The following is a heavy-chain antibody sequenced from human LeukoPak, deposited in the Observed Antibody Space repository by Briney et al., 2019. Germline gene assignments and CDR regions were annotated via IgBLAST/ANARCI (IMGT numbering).Heavy chain of an antibody. CDR2: IDYSGST. D-gene: IGHD4-17*01. V-gene: IGHV4-4*02. CDR1: GGSISSSNW. Sequence: SETLSLTCAVSGGSISSSNWWSWVRQPPGKGLEWIGYIDYSGSTNYTPSLKSRVTISVDTSKNQFSLKLSSVTAADTALYYCAREAWVSGDSKYRYYGIDVWGQGTTVTVSS. CDR3: AREAWVSGDSKYRYYGIDV. J-gene: IGHJ6*02.